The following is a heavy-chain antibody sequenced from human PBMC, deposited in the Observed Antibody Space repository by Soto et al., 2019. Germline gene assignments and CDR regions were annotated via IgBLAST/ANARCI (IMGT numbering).Heavy chain of an antibody. CDR2: ISIYSGNT. CDR3: ARSGDRIQLWLSWFDP. Sequence: ASVKVSFKASGYTFTSHGIGWLRQAPGQGLEWMGWISIYSGNTYYVQKFQDRVTMTTDTSTSTAYMELRSLRSDDTAVYYCARSGDRIQLWLSWFDPWGQGAMVTVSS. CDR1: GYTFTSHG. D-gene: IGHD5-18*01. V-gene: IGHV1-18*04. J-gene: IGHJ5*02.